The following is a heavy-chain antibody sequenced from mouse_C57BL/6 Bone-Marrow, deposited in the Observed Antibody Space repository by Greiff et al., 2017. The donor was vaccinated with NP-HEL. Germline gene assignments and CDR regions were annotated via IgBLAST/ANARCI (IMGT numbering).Heavy chain of an antibody. CDR2: IDPENGAT. J-gene: IGHJ3*01. CDR1: GFNIKDDY. CDR3: TTFYYYGSSYRFAY. V-gene: IGHV14-4*01. Sequence: VQLQQSGAELVRPGASVKLSCTASGFNIKDDYMHWVKQRPEQGLEWIGWIDPENGATEYASTFQGKAPLPAYTSSNTAYLQLSSLTSEDTAVYYCTTFYYYGSSYRFAYWGQGTLVTVSA. D-gene: IGHD1-1*01.